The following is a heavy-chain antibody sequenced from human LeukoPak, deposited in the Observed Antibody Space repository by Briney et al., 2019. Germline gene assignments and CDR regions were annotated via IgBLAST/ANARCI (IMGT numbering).Heavy chain of an antibody. J-gene: IGHJ3*02. D-gene: IGHD2-15*01. Sequence: ASVKVSCKASGYTFTSYDINWVREATGQGLEWMGWMNPNSGNIGYAQNFQGRVTITRNTSISTAYMELSNLRSEGTDVYYCAGGKAGDSGGHRTFDMWAQGTMVTVSS. CDR2: MNPNSGNI. CDR1: GYTFTSYD. CDR3: AGGKAGDSGGHRTFDM. V-gene: IGHV1-8*03.